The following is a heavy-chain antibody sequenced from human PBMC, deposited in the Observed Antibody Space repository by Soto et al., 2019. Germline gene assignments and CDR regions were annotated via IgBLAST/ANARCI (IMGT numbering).Heavy chain of an antibody. CDR3: AAGGGLPRYY. Sequence: QLQLQESGSGLVKPSQTLSLTCAVSGGSISSGGYSWSWIRQPPGKGLEWLGYIYHSGSTYYNPSPKSRVTISVDRSKNQFSRKLSSVTAADTAVYYCAAGGGLPRYYWGQGTLVTGAS. V-gene: IGHV4-30-2*01. J-gene: IGHJ4*02. CDR1: GGSISSGGYS. D-gene: IGHD3-16*01. CDR2: IYHSGST.